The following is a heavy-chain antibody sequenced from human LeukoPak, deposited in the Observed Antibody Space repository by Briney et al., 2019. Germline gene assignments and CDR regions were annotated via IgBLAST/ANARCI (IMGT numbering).Heavy chain of an antibody. D-gene: IGHD3-22*01. J-gene: IGHJ5*02. V-gene: IGHV4-30-2*01. CDR2: IYHSGST. Sequence: PSETLSLTCAVSGGSISSGGYSWSWIRQPPGKGPEWIGYIYHSGSTYYNPSLKSRVTISVDRSKNQFSLKLSSVTAADTAVYSCARTQADYESSGYNRWFNPWGKGTWSPSPQ. CDR1: GGSISSGGYS. CDR3: ARTQADYESSGYNRWFNP.